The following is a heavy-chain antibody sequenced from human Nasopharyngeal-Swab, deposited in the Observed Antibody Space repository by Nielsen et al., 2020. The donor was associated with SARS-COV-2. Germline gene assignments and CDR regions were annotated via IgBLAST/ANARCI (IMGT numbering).Heavy chain of an antibody. D-gene: IGHD6-19*01. CDR3: ARHQGSSGWFFFDF. V-gene: IGHV3-7*03. Sequence: GESLKISCAASGFTFTNYWMAWIRQAAGKGLEWVANTNQDGTERYYVDSVKGRFTISRDDSRTTLYLQMNSLRAEDTAVYYCARHQGSSGWFFFDFWGQGTLVTVSS. CDR2: TNQDGTER. J-gene: IGHJ4*02. CDR1: GFTFTNYW.